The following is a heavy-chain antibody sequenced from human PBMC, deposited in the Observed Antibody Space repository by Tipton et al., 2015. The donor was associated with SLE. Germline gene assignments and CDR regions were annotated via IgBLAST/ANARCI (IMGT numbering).Heavy chain of an antibody. D-gene: IGHD2-2*01. J-gene: IGHJ4*02. CDR2: IIPIFGTA. Sequence: QVQLVQSGSELKKPGASVKVSCKASGYTFVNYAMNWVRQAPGQGLEWMGGIIPIFGTANYAQKFQGRVTITTDESTSTAYMELSSLRSEDTAVYYCAREGPGYCSSTSCPGAFAYWGQGTLVTVSS. V-gene: IGHV1-69*01. CDR1: GYTFVNYA. CDR3: AREGPGYCSSTSCPGAFAY.